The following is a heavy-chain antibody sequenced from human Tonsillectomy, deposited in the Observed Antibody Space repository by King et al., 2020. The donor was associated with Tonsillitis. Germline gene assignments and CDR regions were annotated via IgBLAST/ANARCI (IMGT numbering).Heavy chain of an antibody. V-gene: IGHV4-59*01. J-gene: IGHJ4*02. CDR1: GGSISSYY. CDR2: IYYSGST. CDR3: ARGGRDSGSPGRVDY. D-gene: IGHD1-26*01. Sequence: VQLQESGPGLVKPSETLSLTCTVSGGSISSYYWNWIRQPPGKELEWIGYIYYSGSTNYNPSLTSRVTISVDTSQNQVSLTLTSVTAADTAVYYFARGGRDSGSPGRVDYWGQGTLVTVSS.